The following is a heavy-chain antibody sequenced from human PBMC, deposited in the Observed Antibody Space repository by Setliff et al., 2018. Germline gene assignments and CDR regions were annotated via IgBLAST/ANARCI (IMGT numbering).Heavy chain of an antibody. CDR1: GFTVSTFS. CDR2: ISDDGSNE. J-gene: IGHJ4*02. Sequence: GGSLRLSCAASGFTVSTFSMHWVRQAPVKGLEWVATISDDGSNEFYADSVKGRFTVFRDNSKNTLYLQMNSLRADDTAMYYCARGRHHDTLSGYIDFLGQGTLVTVSS. V-gene: IGHV3-30*03. D-gene: IGHD3-9*01. CDR3: ARGRHHDTLSGYIDF.